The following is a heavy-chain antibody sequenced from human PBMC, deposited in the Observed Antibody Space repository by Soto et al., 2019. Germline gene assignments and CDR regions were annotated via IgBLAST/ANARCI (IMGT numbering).Heavy chain of an antibody. J-gene: IGHJ4*02. CDR2: IYSGGYT. CDR3: AKAWTLTVVTHLGFDS. CDR1: GFSVSNNY. D-gene: IGHD2-21*02. Sequence: GSLRLSCADSGFSVSNNYMSWVRQAPGKGLEGVSVIYSGGYTAYGDSVKGRFTISRDNSKNTLYLQMESLTADDTALYFCAKAWTLTVVTHLGFDSWGQGTLVTVSS. V-gene: IGHV3-53*01.